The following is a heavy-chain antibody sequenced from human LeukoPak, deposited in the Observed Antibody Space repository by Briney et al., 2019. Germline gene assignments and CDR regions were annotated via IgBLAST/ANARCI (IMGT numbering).Heavy chain of an antibody. Sequence: GGSLRLSCAASEFTFSGYAMHWVRQAPGKGLEWVSVISYDGSNKYCADSVKGRFTISRDNSKNTLYLQMSSLRAEDTAVYYCARAWMATIIDYWGQGTLVTASS. D-gene: IGHD5-24*01. CDR2: ISYDGSNK. CDR1: EFTFSGYA. CDR3: ARAWMATIIDY. V-gene: IGHV3-30-3*01. J-gene: IGHJ4*02.